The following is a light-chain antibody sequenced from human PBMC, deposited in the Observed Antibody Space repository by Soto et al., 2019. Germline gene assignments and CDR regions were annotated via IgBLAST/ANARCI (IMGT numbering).Light chain of an antibody. Sequence: DIQLTQSPSSLSASVGDRVTISCRASQSISPYLSWYQQKPAKAPPLVIYGASNMQSGVISSFSGSGTGTEFTLTISSLQHEDSVTFYCQQSYSIPYTFGQGTKLEI. CDR2: GAS. CDR3: QQSYSIPYT. CDR1: QSISPY. J-gene: IGKJ2*01. V-gene: IGKV1-39*01.